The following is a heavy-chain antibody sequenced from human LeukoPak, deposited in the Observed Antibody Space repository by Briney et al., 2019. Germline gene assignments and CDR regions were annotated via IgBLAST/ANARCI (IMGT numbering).Heavy chain of an antibody. J-gene: IGHJ6*02. CDR3: AREWTYYDFWSGTYYYYGMDV. Sequence: GGSLRLSCAASGFTFSSYTMHWVRQAPGKGLEYVSAISSNGGSTYYANSVKGRFTISRDNSKSTLYLQMGSLRAEDMAVYYCAREWTYYDFWSGTYYYYGMDVWGQGTTVTVSS. V-gene: IGHV3-64*01. CDR1: GFTFSSYT. D-gene: IGHD3-3*01. CDR2: ISSNGGST.